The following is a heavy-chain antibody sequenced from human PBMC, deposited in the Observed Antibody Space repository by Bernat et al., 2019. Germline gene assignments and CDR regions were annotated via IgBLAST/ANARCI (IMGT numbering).Heavy chain of an antibody. D-gene: IGHD3-10*01. J-gene: IGHJ4*02. Sequence: EVQLVETGGGLIQPGGSLRLSCAASGFIVSSNYMSWVRQAPGKGLEWVSVIYSGGSTYYADSVKGRFTISRDNSKNTLYLQMNSLRAEDTAVYYCAREREGLWFGTFDYWGQGTLVTVSS. CDR3: AREREGLWFGTFDY. CDR2: IYSGGST. CDR1: GFIVSSNY. V-gene: IGHV3-53*02.